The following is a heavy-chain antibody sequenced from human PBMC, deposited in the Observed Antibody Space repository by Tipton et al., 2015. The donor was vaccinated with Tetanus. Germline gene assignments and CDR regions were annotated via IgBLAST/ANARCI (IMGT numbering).Heavy chain of an antibody. V-gene: IGHV4-34*09. CDR3: ARVDSANDRIDH. CDR2: IYHSGGT. J-gene: IGHJ4*02. CDR1: GGSFSGYS. D-gene: IGHD5-12*01. Sequence: TLSLTCTIYGGSFSGYSWSWLRQPPGKGPEWIGYIYHSGGTYYSPSLRSRLSMSVDTSKSQFSLNLSSVTAADTALFYCARVDSANDRIDHWGQGTLVTVSS.